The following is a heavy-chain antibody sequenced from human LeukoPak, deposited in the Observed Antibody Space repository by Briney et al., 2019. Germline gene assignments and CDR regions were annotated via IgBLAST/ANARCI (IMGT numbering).Heavy chain of an antibody. CDR1: GFTFSSYG. CDR3: ARGGRELHAQFDY. D-gene: IGHD1-26*01. CDR2: IWYGGSNK. V-gene: IGHV3-33*08. Sequence: GGSLRLSCAASGFTFSSYGMHWVRQAPGKGLEWVAVIWYGGSNKYYADSVKGRFTISRDNSKNTLYLQMNSLRAEDTAVYYCARGGRELHAQFDYWGQGTLVTVSS. J-gene: IGHJ4*02.